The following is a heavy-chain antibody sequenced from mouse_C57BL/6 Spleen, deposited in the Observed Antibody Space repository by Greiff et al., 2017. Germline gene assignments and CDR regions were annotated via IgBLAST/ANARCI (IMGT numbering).Heavy chain of an antibody. D-gene: IGHD2-5*01. V-gene: IGHV3-6*01. CDR2: ISYDGSN. CDR3: ARGGSYSNYSYAMDY. J-gene: IGHJ4*01. CDR1: GYSITSGYY. Sequence: EVKLVESGPGLVKPSQSLSLTCSVTGYSITSGYYWNWIRQFPGNKLEWMGYISYDGSNNYNPSLKNRISITRDTSKNQFFLKLNSVTTEDTATYYCARGGSYSNYSYAMDYWGQGTSVTVSS.